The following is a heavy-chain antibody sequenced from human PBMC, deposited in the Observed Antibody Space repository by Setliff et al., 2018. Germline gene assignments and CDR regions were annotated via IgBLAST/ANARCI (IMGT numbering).Heavy chain of an antibody. V-gene: IGHV4-39*01. CDR2: IYYSGST. CDR3: AGLYYYGSGSYPAPIDY. Sequence: SETLSLTCTVSGGSISSSSYYWGWIRQPPGKGLEWIGSIYYSGSTYYNPSLKSRVTISVDTSKNRFSLKLSSVTAADTAVYYCAGLYYYGSGSYPAPIDYWGQGTLVTVSS. D-gene: IGHD3-10*01. CDR1: GGSISSSSYY. J-gene: IGHJ4*02.